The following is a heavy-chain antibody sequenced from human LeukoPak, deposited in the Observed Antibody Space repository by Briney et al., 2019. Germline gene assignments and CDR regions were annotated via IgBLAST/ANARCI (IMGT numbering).Heavy chain of an antibody. V-gene: IGHV4-34*01. D-gene: IGHD6-13*01. CDR1: GGSFSGYY. CDR3: ARAGSSSWYGGGTFDY. CDR2: INHSGST. Sequence: PSETLSLTCAVYGGSFSGYYWSWIRQPPGKGLEWIGEINHSGSTYYNPSLKSRVTISVDTSKNQFSLKLSSVTAADTAVYYCARAGSSSWYGGGTFDYWGQGTLVTVSS. J-gene: IGHJ4*02.